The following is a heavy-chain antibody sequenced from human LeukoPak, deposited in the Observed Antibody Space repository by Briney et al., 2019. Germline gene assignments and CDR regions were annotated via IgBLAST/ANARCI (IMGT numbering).Heavy chain of an antibody. J-gene: IGHJ4*02. V-gene: IGHV3-13*01. CDR2: IGTSGDS. Sequence: GGSLRLSCAASGFTFRSYNMHWVRQPTGKGLEWVASIGTSGDSYHAESVKGRFTISRDNAKNFLYLQMDSLRAGDTALYYCVRDGDGYDYWGQGTLVTVSS. D-gene: IGHD2-21*02. CDR1: GFTFRSYN. CDR3: VRDGDGYDY.